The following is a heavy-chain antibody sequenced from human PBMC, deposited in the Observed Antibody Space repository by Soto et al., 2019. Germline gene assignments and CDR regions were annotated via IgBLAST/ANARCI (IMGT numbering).Heavy chain of an antibody. CDR3: ARAAPVDTAMGRYYGMDV. CDR1: GFTFSSYA. CDR2: ISSSGSTI. Sequence: EVQLVESGGGLVQPGGSLRLSCAASGFTFSSYAMNWVRQAPGKGLEWVSYISSSGSTIYYADSVKGRFTISRDNAKNSLYLQMNSLRAEDTAVYYCARAAPVDTAMGRYYGMDVWGQGTTVTVSS. V-gene: IGHV3-48*03. D-gene: IGHD5-18*01. J-gene: IGHJ6*02.